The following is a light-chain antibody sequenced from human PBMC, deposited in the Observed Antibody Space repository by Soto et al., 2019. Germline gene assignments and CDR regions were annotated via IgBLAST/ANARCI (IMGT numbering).Light chain of an antibody. V-gene: IGLV2-14*01. CDR1: SSDVGGYNY. J-gene: IGLJ1*01. CDR2: DVS. CDR3: SSYTSSSPLGYV. Sequence: QSVLTQPASVSGSPGQSITISCTGTSSDVGGYNYVSWYQQHPGKAPKLMIHDVSNRPSGVSNRFSGSKSGNTASLTISGLQAEDEADYYCSSYTSSSPLGYVFGTGNKVTVL.